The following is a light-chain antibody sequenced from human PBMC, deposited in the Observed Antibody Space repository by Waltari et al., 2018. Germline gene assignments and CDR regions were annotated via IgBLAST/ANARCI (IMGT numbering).Light chain of an antibody. CDR3: MIWHSSSWV. Sequence: PGMPHQYRRRSKSDSDKQQGSGVPILFSESKNASANAGILLIAGLHAEDEADYYCMIWHSSSWVFGGGTKLTFL. V-gene: IGLV5-45*01. J-gene: IGLJ3*02. CDR2: SKSDSDK.